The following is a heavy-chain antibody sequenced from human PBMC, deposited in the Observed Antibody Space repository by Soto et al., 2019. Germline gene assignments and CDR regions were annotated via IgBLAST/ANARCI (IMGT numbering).Heavy chain of an antibody. CDR2: INPSGGST. D-gene: IGHD3-10*01. Sequence: ASVKVSCKASGYTFTSYYMHWVRQAPGQGLEWMGIINPSGGSTSYAQKFQGRVTMTRDTSTSTVYMELSSLRSEDTAVYYCARSELLWFGDRYYYYYGMDVWGQGTTVTVSS. CDR3: ARSELLWFGDRYYYYYGMDV. CDR1: GYTFTSYY. J-gene: IGHJ6*02. V-gene: IGHV1-46*01.